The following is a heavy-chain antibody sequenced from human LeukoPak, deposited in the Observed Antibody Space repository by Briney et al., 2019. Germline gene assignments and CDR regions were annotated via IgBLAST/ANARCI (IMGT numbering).Heavy chain of an antibody. CDR3: ARGADFDY. CDR1: GGSISSYY. V-gene: IGHV4-59*01. CDR2: IYYSGST. Sequence: SETLSLTCTVSGGSISSYYWSWIRQPPGKGLEWIGYIYYSGSTNYNPSLKSRVTISVDTSKNQFSLKLGSVTAADTAVYYCARGADFDYWGQGTLVTVSS. J-gene: IGHJ4*02.